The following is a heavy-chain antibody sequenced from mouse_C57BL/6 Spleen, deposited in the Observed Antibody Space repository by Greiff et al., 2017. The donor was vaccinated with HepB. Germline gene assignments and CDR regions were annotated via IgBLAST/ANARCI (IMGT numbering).Heavy chain of an antibody. CDR2: IYPRSGNT. Sequence: VQRVESGAELARPGASVKLSCKASGYTFTSYGISWVKQRTGQGLEWIGEIYPRSGNTYYNEKFKGKATLTADKSSSTAYMELRSLTSEDSAVYFCAQAPFITTVVAPFDYWGQGTTLTVSS. V-gene: IGHV1-81*01. J-gene: IGHJ2*01. CDR1: GYTFTSYG. CDR3: AQAPFITTVVAPFDY. D-gene: IGHD1-1*01.